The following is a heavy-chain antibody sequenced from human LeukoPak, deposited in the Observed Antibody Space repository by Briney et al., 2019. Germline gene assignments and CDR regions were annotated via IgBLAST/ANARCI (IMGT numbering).Heavy chain of an antibody. V-gene: IGHV4-34*01. CDR1: GGSFSGYY. J-gene: IGHJ4*02. CDR2: INHRGST. D-gene: IGHD3-22*01. CDR3: ARGQGPSRVVVIMKPNYFDY. Sequence: SETLSLTCAVYGGSFSGYYWSWIRQPPGKGLEWIGEINHRGSTNYNPSLKSRVTISVDTSKNQFSLKLSSVTAADTAVYYCARGQGPSRVVVIMKPNYFDYWGQGTLVTVSS.